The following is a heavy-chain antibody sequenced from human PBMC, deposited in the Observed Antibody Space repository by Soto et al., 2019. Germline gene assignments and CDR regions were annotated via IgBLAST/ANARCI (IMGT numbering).Heavy chain of an antibody. CDR2: VSTNNADT. V-gene: IGHV1-2*04. Sequence: GASVKVSCKASGGTFSSYAISWVRQAPGQRPEWMGWVSTNNADTNYAEKFQGWVTMTRDTSISTAYMELSRLRSDDTAVYYCARDAGTGHYDYWGQGTLVTVSS. CDR1: GGTFSSYA. J-gene: IGHJ4*02. CDR3: ARDAGTGHYDY. D-gene: IGHD6-13*01.